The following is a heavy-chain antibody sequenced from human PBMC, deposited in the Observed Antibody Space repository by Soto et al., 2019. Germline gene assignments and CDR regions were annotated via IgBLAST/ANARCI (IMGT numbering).Heavy chain of an antibody. Sequence: ASVKVSCKASGYTFTSYGISWVRQAPGQGLEWMGWISAYNGNTNYAQKLQGRVTMTTDTSTSTAYMELRSLRSDDTAVYYCARGVPTSVITFGGGLNWFDPWGQGTLVTVSS. CDR2: ISAYNGNT. CDR3: ARGVPTSVITFGGGLNWFDP. J-gene: IGHJ5*02. CDR1: GYTFTSYG. D-gene: IGHD3-16*01. V-gene: IGHV1-18*01.